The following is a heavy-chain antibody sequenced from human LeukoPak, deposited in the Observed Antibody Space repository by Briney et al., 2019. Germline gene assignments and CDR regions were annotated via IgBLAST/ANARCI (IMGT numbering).Heavy chain of an antibody. CDR3: ASGIQWTGNNY. CDR1: GASLSSYY. D-gene: IGHD3/OR15-3a*01. Sequence: SETLSLTCTVSGASLSSYYWSWIRQPAGKGLEWIGRMYLSGETNYNPSLNSRVTMSLDTSKNHFSLKLTSATAADTAVYYCASGIQWTGNNYWGQGILVTVSS. V-gene: IGHV4-4*07. CDR2: MYLSGET. J-gene: IGHJ4*02.